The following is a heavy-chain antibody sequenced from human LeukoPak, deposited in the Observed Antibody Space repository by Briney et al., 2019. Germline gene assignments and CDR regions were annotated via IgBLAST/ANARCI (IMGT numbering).Heavy chain of an antibody. Sequence: GASVKVSCKASVGTFSSYAISWVRQAPGQGLEWMGGIIPIFGTANYAQKFQGRVTITADESTSTAYMELSSLRSEDTAVYYCASPDLVVVPAAMGDYYYGMDVWGQGTTVTVSS. V-gene: IGHV1-69*13. CDR2: IIPIFGTA. CDR1: VGTFSSYA. J-gene: IGHJ6*02. CDR3: ASPDLVVVPAAMGDYYYGMDV. D-gene: IGHD2-2*01.